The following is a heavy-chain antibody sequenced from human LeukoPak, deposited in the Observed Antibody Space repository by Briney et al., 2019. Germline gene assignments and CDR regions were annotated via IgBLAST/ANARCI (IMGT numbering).Heavy chain of an antibody. Sequence: SETLSLTCTVSGGSISSYYWSWIRQPPGKGLEWIGYIYYSGSTNHNPSLKSRVTISVDTSKNQFSLKLSSVTAADTAVYYCARRYDSSGYYNQGVFDYWGQGTLVTVSS. CDR2: IYYSGST. CDR1: GGSISSYY. CDR3: ARRYDSSGYYNQGVFDY. V-gene: IGHV4-59*08. D-gene: IGHD3-22*01. J-gene: IGHJ4*02.